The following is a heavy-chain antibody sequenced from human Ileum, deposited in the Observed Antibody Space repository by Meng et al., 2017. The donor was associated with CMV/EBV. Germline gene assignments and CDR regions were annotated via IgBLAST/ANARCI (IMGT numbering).Heavy chain of an antibody. D-gene: IGHD1-26*01. CDR3: ARELPASWEPFDY. V-gene: IGHV3-23*01. CDR1: GFTFSSYA. CDR2: ISGTGGST. Sequence: GESLKISCAASGFTFSSYAMSWVRQAPGKGLEWVSFISGTGGSTYNADSVRGRFAISRDNSKNTLYLQMNSLRADDTAVYYCARELPASWEPFDYWGQGTLVTVSS. J-gene: IGHJ4*02.